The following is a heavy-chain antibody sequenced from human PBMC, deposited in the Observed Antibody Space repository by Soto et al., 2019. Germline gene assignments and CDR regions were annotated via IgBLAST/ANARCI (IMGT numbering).Heavy chain of an antibody. J-gene: IGHJ4*02. CDR3: ARMALLGGDYPYFDY. CDR1: GGAITNYY. CDR2: ISYSGST. Sequence: SETLSLTCTVSGGAITNYYWSWIRQPPGKGLEWIAYISYSGSTNYNPSLKSRVTISIDKSKNQCSLNLSSVTAADTAVYYCARMALLGGDYPYFDYWGQGTLVTVSS. D-gene: IGHD4-17*01. V-gene: IGHV4-59*01.